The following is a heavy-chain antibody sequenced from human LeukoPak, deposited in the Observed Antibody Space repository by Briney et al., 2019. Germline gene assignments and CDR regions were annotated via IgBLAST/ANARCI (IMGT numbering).Heavy chain of an antibody. V-gene: IGHV3-30*04. J-gene: IGHJ6*02. CDR2: ISYDGSNE. CDR1: GFTFSSYA. CDR3: ARVRAGYCTSTSRYTGMDV. D-gene: IGHD2-2*01. Sequence: PGGSLRLSCAASGFTFSSYAMSWVRQAPGKGLEWVALISYDGSNEYYADSVRGRFTISRDNSKFTLYMQMNSLRAEDTAVYYCARVRAGYCTSTSRYTGMDVWGQGTTVTVSS.